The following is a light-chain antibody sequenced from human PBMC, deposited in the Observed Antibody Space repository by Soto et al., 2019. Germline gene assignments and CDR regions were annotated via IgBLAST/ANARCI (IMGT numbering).Light chain of an antibody. CDR1: QTVSGSY. Sequence: DIVLTQSPGTLSLSPGERATLSCRASQTVSGSYLAWYQQQPGQAPRLLIRGAFNRATGIPERFSGSGSGTDFTLTISRLEPEDLAVYYCQHYGDSLTFGGGTKVDIK. CDR2: GAF. J-gene: IGKJ4*01. V-gene: IGKV3-20*01. CDR3: QHYGDSLT.